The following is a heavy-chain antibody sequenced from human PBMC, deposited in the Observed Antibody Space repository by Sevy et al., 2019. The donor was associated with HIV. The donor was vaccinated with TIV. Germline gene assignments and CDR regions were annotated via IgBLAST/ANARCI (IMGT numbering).Heavy chain of an antibody. CDR1: GGSISSYY. V-gene: IGHV4-59*01. D-gene: IGHD2-2*01. CDR2: IYYSGST. J-gene: IGHJ4*02. Sequence: SETLSLTCTVSGGSISSYYWSWIRQPPGKGLECIGYIYYSGSTNYNPSLKSRVTISVDTSKNQFSLKLSSVTAADTAVYYCARGTYCSSTSCLAYDYWGQGTLVTVSS. CDR3: ARGTYCSSTSCLAYDY.